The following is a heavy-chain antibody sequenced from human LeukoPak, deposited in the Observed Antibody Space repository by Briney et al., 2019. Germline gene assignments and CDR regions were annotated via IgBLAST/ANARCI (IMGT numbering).Heavy chain of an antibody. CDR3: ATYRQVLLPFES. D-gene: IGHD2-8*02. CDR2: IFPSGGEI. CDR1: GFTFSTFA. J-gene: IGHJ4*02. Sequence: GGTLRLSCAASGFTFSTFAMIWVRQPPGEGLEWVSSIFPSGGEIHYADSVRGRFTISRDNSKSTLSLQMNSLRAEDTAIYYCATYRQVLLPFESWGQGTLVTVSS. V-gene: IGHV3-23*01.